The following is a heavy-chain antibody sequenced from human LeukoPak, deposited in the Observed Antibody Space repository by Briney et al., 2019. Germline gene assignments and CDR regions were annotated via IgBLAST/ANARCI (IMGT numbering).Heavy chain of an antibody. CDR3: ARAKPYYGMDV. CDR1: GFTFSSYA. V-gene: IGHV3-30*04. J-gene: IGHJ6*02. CDR2: ISYDGSNK. Sequence: PGGSLRLSCAASGFTFSSYAMHWVRQAPGKGLEWVAVISYDGSNKYYADSVKGRFTISRDNAKNSLYLQMNSLRAEDTAVYYCARAKPYYGMDVWGQGTTVTVSS.